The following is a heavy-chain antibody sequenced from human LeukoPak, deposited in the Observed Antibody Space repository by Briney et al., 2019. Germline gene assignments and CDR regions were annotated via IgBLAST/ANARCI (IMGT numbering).Heavy chain of an antibody. Sequence: SETLSLTCTVSGGSISSSSYYWGWIRQPPGKGLEWIGSIYYSGSTYYNPSLKSRVTISVDTSKNQFSLKLSSVTAADTAVYYCARGRYYGSGSYYLPFSWFDPWGQGTLVTVSS. V-gene: IGHV4-39*07. D-gene: IGHD3-10*01. J-gene: IGHJ5*02. CDR3: ARGRYYGSGSYYLPFSWFDP. CDR2: IYYSGST. CDR1: GGSISSSSYY.